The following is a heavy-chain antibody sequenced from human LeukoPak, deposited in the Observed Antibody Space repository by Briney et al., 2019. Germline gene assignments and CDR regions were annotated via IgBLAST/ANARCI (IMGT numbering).Heavy chain of an antibody. J-gene: IGHJ6*03. D-gene: IGHD2-2*01. Sequence: ASETLSLTCAVYGGSFSGYYWSWIRQPPGKGLEWIGEINHSGSTNYNPSLKSRVTISVDTSKNQFSLKLSSVTAADTAVYYCARLDVVVPDAMSKNYYYYMDVWGKGTTVTVSS. V-gene: IGHV4-34*01. CDR2: INHSGST. CDR1: GGSFSGYY. CDR3: ARLDVVVPDAMSKNYYYYMDV.